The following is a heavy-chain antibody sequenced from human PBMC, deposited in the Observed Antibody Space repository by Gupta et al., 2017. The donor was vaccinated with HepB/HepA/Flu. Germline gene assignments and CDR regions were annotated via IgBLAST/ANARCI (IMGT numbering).Heavy chain of an antibody. V-gene: IGHV4-34*01. J-gene: IGHJ5*02. CDR2: INHSGST. CDR3: ARGGPHNWFDP. Sequence: QVQLQQWGAGLLKPSETLSLICAIYDGSFSAYYYSWIRQSPGTGLEWIGEINHSGSTNDNPALKSRVTISLDTSKNQFSLKLTSVTAADTAVYYCARGGPHNWFDPWGQGTLVTVSS. CDR1: DGSFSAYY.